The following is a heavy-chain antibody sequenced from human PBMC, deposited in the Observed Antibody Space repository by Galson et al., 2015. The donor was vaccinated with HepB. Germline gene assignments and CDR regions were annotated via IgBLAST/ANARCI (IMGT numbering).Heavy chain of an antibody. J-gene: IGHJ1*01. CDR1: GFTFTDYY. D-gene: IGHD3-10*01. CDR3: ARGPWFGELTGILVLQH. Sequence: SVKVSCKASGFTFTDYYIHWVRQAPGQGLEWMGWIQLNNGDTKYAPEFQGRVTMTTDTSTSTAYMELRSLRSDDTAVYYCARGPWFGELTGILVLQHWGQGTLVTVSS. CDR2: IQLNNGDT. V-gene: IGHV1-2*02.